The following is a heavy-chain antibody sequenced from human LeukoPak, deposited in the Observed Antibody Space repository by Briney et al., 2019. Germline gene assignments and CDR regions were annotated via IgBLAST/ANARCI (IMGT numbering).Heavy chain of an antibody. Sequence: PGGSLRLSCAASGFTFSSHSMNWVRQAPGKGLEWVSSISSSSSYIYYADSVKSRFTISRDNAKNSLYLQMNSLRAEDTAVYYCARGSGSGSYDAFDIWGQGTMVTVSS. CDR2: ISSSSSYI. CDR1: GFTFSSHS. CDR3: ARGSGSGSYDAFDI. V-gene: IGHV3-21*01. J-gene: IGHJ3*02. D-gene: IGHD3-10*01.